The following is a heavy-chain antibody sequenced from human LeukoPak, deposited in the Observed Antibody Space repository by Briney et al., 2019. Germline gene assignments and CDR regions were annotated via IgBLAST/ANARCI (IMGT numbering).Heavy chain of an antibody. J-gene: IGHJ4*02. CDR3: ASWSY. Sequence: SETLSLTCAVYGGSFSGYYWSWIRQPPGKGLEWIGEINHSGSTNYNPPLKSRVTISVDTSKNQFSLKLSSVTAADTAVYYCASWSYWGQGTLVTVSS. CDR1: GGSFSGYY. V-gene: IGHV4-34*01. CDR2: INHSGST. D-gene: IGHD3-3*01.